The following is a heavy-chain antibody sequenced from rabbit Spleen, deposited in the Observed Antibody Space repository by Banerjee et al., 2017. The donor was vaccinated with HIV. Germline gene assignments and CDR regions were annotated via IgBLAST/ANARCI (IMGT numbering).Heavy chain of an antibody. J-gene: IGHJ6*01. D-gene: IGHD1-1*01. CDR3: ARDTSSSFSSYGMDL. V-gene: IGHV1S45*01. CDR1: GFSFSNKVV. CDR2: INGITGKA. Sequence: QEQLVESGGGLVKPEGSLKLSCTASGFSFSNKVVMCWVRQAPGKGLEWIACINGITGKALYATWAKGRFTCSKTSSTTVTLQMTRLTAADTATYFCARDTSSSFSSYGMDLWGPGTLVTVS.